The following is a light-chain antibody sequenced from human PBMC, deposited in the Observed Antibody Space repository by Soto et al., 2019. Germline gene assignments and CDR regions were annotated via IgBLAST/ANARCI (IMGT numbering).Light chain of an antibody. CDR2: EDN. CDR1: SGTVVTNY. V-gene: IGLV6-57*02. J-gene: IGLJ2*01. CDR3: QSSDSRNHVV. Sequence: FMLAQPHSVSESPGKTVTISCTGSSGTVVTNYVQWYQQRPGSAPTTVIYEDNQRPSGVPDRFSGSIDRSSNSASLTISGLKTEDEADYYCQSSDSRNHVVFGGGTKVTVL.